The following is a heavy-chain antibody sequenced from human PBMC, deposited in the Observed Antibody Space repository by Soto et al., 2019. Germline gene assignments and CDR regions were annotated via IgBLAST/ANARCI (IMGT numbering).Heavy chain of an antibody. V-gene: IGHV3-74*01. CDR2: TNSGGSDT. J-gene: IGHJ4*02. CDR1: GFTFSSYW. CDR3: ARDRSWSLFDY. D-gene: IGHD2-15*01. Sequence: GGSLRLSCEASGFTFSSYWMYWVRQAPGKGLVWVSRTNSGGSDTSYADSVKGRFTISRDNAKNTLYLQMNSLRAEDTAVYYCARDRSWSLFDYWGQGTLVTVSS.